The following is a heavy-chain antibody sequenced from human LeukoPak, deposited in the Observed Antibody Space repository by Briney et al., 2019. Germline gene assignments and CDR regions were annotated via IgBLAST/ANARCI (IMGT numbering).Heavy chain of an antibody. CDR1: GFTFSSYA. D-gene: IGHD6-13*01. Sequence: GGSLRLSCAASGFTFSSYAMSWVRQAPGKGLEWVSAISGSGGSTYYADSVKGRFTISRDNSKNTLYLQMNSLRADDTAVYFCSKISEGKVVGVTAGPWFCFWGQGTLVTVSS. V-gene: IGHV3-23*01. CDR2: ISGSGGST. J-gene: IGHJ4*02. CDR3: SKISEGKVVGVTAGPWFCF.